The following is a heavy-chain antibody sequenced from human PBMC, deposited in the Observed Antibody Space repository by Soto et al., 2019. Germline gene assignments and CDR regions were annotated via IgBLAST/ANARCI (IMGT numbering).Heavy chain of an antibody. CDR2: ISGSGGST. CDR1: GFTFSSYA. D-gene: IGHD6-19*01. J-gene: IGHJ4*02. V-gene: IGHV3-23*01. Sequence: GGSLRLSCAASGFTFSSYAMSWVRQAPGKGLEWVSAISGSGGSTYYAGSVKGRFTISRDNSKNTLYLQMNNLRAEDTAVYFCAKAIGGWYQFWDYWGQGTLVTVSS. CDR3: AKAIGGWYQFWDY.